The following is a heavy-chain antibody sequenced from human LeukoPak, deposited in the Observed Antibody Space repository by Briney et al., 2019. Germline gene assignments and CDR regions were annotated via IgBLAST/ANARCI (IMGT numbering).Heavy chain of an antibody. V-gene: IGHV1-2*02. J-gene: IGHJ4*02. CDR1: GYTFTGYY. Sequence: ASVKVSCKASGYTFTGYYMHWVRQAPGQGLEWMGWINPNSGGTNYAQKFQGRVTMTRDTSISTACMELSRLRSDDTAVYYCARDLPIQLWLYYFDYWGQGTLVTVSS. CDR3: ARDLPIQLWLYYFDY. D-gene: IGHD5-18*01. CDR2: INPNSGGT.